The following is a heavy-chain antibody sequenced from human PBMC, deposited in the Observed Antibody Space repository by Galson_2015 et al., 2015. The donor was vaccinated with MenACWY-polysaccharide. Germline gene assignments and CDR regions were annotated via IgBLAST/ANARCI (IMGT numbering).Heavy chain of an antibody. V-gene: IGHV5-51*03. CDR3: ASAVAGNFHFDN. J-gene: IGHJ4*02. CDR1: TYDSFQLW. Sequence: QSGAEVTDPGESLRISCKGSTYDSFQLWIGWVRQMPGKGLEWMGLMYLGGSDTRYSPSFQGQVIFSADKSINTAYVQWNSLEASDTAMYYCASAVAGNFHFDNWGQGTLVTVSA. CDR2: MYLGGSDT. D-gene: IGHD6-19*01.